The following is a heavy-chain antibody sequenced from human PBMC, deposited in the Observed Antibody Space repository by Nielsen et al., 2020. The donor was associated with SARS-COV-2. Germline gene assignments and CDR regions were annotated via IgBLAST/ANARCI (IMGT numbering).Heavy chain of an antibody. CDR2: INHSGST. D-gene: IGHD3-3*01. CDR3: ASQLRITIFGVVSTRESWFDP. Sequence: SETLSLTCAVYGGSFSGYYWSWIRQPPGKGLEWIGEINHSGSTNYNPSLKSRVTISVDTSKNQFSLKLSSVTAADTAVYYCASQLRITIFGVVSTRESWFDPWGQGTLVTVSS. CDR1: GGSFSGYY. V-gene: IGHV4-34*01. J-gene: IGHJ5*02.